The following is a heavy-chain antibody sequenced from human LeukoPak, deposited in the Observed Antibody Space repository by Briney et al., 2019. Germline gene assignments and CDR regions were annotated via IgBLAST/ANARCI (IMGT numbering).Heavy chain of an antibody. J-gene: IGHJ4*02. V-gene: IGHV3-23*01. D-gene: IGHD2-2*01. CDR1: GFTFSSYA. Sequence: PGGSLRLSCAASGFTFSSYAMSWVRQAPGKGLEWLSSISGGGATTYYADSVKGRFTISRDNSKSTLYLQMNSLRAEDTAFYYCAKDLGYCSSTTCYGFDYWGQGTLVTVSS. CDR3: AKDLGYCSSTTCYGFDY. CDR2: ISGGGATT.